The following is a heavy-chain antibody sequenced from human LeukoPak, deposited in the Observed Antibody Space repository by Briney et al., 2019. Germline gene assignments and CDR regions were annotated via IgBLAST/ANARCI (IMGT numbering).Heavy chain of an antibody. CDR3: TRDGGDSSNSAFDI. CDR1: GFTFSDYI. CDR2: IRRGTNSYTT. J-gene: IGHJ3*02. D-gene: IGHD3-16*01. Sequence: GESLRLSCAASGFTFSDYILDWVRQAPGKGLEWVGRIRRGTNSYTTEYAASVKGRFIISRDDSKSSLYLHMNSLKTEDTAVYHCTRDGGDSSNSAFDIWGQGTVVTVSS. V-gene: IGHV3-72*01.